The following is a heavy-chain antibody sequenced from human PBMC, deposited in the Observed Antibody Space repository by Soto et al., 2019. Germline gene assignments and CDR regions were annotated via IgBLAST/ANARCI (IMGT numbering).Heavy chain of an antibody. CDR1: GGTFSSYA. CDR3: AIGRPGIVGATEGPFYGMDV. J-gene: IGHJ6*02. CDR2: IIPIFGTA. V-gene: IGHV1-69*01. Sequence: QVQLVQSGAEVKKPGSSVKVSCKASGGTFSSYAISWVRQAPGQGLEWMGGIIPIFGTANYAQKFQGRVTITADESTSTAYMELSSLRSEDTAVYYCAIGRPGIVGATEGPFYGMDVWGQGTTVTVSS. D-gene: IGHD1-26*01.